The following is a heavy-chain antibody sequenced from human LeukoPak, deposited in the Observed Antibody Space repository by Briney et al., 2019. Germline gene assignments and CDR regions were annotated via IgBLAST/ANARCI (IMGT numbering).Heavy chain of an antibody. CDR2: ISYDGSNK. Sequence: GGSLRLSCAASGFTFSSYWMSWVRQAPGKGLEWVAVISYDGSNKYYADSVKGRFTISRDNSKNTLYLQMNSLRAEDTAVYYCASLIAAAGTDYWGQGTLVTVSS. CDR1: GFTFSSYW. CDR3: ASLIAAAGTDY. J-gene: IGHJ4*02. V-gene: IGHV3-30-3*01. D-gene: IGHD6-13*01.